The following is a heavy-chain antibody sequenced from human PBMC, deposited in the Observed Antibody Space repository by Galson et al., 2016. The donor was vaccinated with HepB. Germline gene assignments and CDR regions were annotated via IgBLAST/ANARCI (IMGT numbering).Heavy chain of an antibody. V-gene: IGHV3-53*05. D-gene: IGHD3-3*01. CDR1: GLIVSNDY. CDR3: VKDVVGPMFGVVSNLDY. Sequence: SLRLSCAASGLIVSNDYMNWVRQAPGKGLEWVSVLYPGGSIYYADSVKGRFTISRANSKSTLYLQMNSLRADDTAVYYCVKDVVGPMFGVVSNLDYWGQGTLVTVSS. J-gene: IGHJ4*02. CDR2: LYPGGSI.